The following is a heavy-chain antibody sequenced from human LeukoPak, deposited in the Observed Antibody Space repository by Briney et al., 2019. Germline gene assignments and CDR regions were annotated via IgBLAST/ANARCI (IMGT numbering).Heavy chain of an antibody. CDR3: TSSRIQLWPHDAFDI. V-gene: IGHV3-23*01. CDR2: ISGSGGSI. Sequence: GGSLRLSCAASGFTFSSYAMRWVRQAPGKGLEWVSSISGSGGSIFYADSVKGRFTISRDNSKNTLFLQMNSLRAEDAAVYYCTSSRIQLWPHDAFDIWGQGTMVTVSS. J-gene: IGHJ3*02. CDR1: GFTFSSYA. D-gene: IGHD5-18*01.